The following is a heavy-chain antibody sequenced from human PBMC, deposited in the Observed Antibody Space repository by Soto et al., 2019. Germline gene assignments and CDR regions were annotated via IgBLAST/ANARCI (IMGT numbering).Heavy chain of an antibody. CDR2: IYYTGDG. CDR1: GGSISSGDYY. V-gene: IGHV4-30-4*01. Sequence: PSETLSLTCTVSGGSISSGDYYWSWVRQPPGKGLEWIGYIYYTGDGYYNPSLESRLSISLDSSKNQFSLELRSVSAADTAIYYCVGTGTMVDYWGQGTLVTVSS. J-gene: IGHJ4*02. D-gene: IGHD1-7*01. CDR3: VGTGTMVDY.